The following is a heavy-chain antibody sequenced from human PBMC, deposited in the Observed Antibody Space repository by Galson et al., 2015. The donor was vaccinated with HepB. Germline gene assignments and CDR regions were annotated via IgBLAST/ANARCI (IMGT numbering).Heavy chain of an antibody. CDR1: GYTFTSYG. CDR2: ISAYNGNT. J-gene: IGHJ4*02. CDR3: ARLSNLGGEQPPNFDY. V-gene: IGHV1-18*01. Sequence: SVKVSCKASGYTFTSYGISWVRQAPGQGLEWMGWISAYNGNTNYAQKLQGRVTMTTDTSTSTAYMELRSLRSDDTAVYYCARLSNLGGEQPPNFDYWGQGTLVTVSS. D-gene: IGHD1/OR15-1a*01.